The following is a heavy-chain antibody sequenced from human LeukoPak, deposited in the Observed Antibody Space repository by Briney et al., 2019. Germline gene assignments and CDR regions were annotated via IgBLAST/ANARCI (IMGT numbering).Heavy chain of an antibody. CDR2: IIPIFGTA. CDR3: ARGSKDIVVVPAAIRLYAFDI. Sequence: SVKVSCKASGGTFSSYAISWVRQAPGQGLEWMGGIIPIFGTANYAQKFQGRVTITTDEYKSTAYIELSSLRSEDTAVYYCARGSKDIVVVPAAIRLYAFDIWGQGTMVTVSS. CDR1: GGTFSSYA. D-gene: IGHD2-2*02. J-gene: IGHJ3*02. V-gene: IGHV1-69*05.